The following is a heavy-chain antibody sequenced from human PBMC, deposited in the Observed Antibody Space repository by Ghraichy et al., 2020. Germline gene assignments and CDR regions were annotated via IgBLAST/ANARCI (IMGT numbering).Heavy chain of an antibody. V-gene: IGHV4-59*01. CDR2: IYYTGRT. Sequence: SETPSLTCTVSGGSISSYYWTWIRQPPGKGLEWIGYIYYTGRTNYNPSLQSRVTISVDTSRNQLSLKVTSVTAADTAVYYCAREREKDSSGLGYWGQGTLVTVSS. CDR3: AREREKDSSGLGY. D-gene: IGHD3-22*01. J-gene: IGHJ4*02. CDR1: GGSISSYY.